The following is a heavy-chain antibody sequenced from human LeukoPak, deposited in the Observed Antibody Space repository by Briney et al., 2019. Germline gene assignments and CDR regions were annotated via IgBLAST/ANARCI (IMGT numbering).Heavy chain of an antibody. CDR1: GFTVSSNY. CDR2: IYSNGSG. CDR3: AREGIETGNFDY. Sequence: PGASVRLSCAASGFTVSSNYMNWVRQAPGKGLEWVSVIYSNGSGYYADSVKGRFTISRDNAKNSLYLQMNSLRAGDTAVYCCAREGIETGNFDYWGQGILVSVSS. V-gene: IGHV3-53*01. J-gene: IGHJ4*02. D-gene: IGHD6-13*01.